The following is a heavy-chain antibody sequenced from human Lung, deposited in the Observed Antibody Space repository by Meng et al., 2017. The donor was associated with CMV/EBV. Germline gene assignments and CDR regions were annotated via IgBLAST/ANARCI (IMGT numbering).Heavy chain of an antibody. CDR1: GFTYSRYS. V-gene: IGHV3-21*01. J-gene: IGHJ4*02. Sequence: GESLKISCAASGFTYSRYSMNWVRQAPGKGLEWVSSITSSSSYIYYADSVKGRFTTSRDNARNSLYLQMTSLRAEDTAVHYCARDSGAYYDSSGFHFGGQGTLVTVSS. D-gene: IGHD3-22*01. CDR2: ITSSSSYI. CDR3: ARDSGAYYDSSGFHF.